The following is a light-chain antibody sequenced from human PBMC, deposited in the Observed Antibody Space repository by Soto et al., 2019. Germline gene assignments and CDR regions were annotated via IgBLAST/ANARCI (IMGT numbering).Light chain of an antibody. V-gene: IGKV3-15*01. CDR1: QSVSSN. CDR2: GAS. Sequence: EIVMTQSPATLSVSPGERATLSCRASQSVSSNLAWYQQKPGQPPRLLIYGASTRAAGIPARFSGSGSGTDFTLTITSLQSEDFAVYYCQQYNNWPPFTFGPGTKVDIK. CDR3: QQYNNWPPFT. J-gene: IGKJ3*01.